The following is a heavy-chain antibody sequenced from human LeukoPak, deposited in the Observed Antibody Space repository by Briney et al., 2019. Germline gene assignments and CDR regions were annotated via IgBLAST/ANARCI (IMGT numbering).Heavy chain of an antibody. Sequence: SETLSLTCTVSGGSISSYYWSWIRQPPGKGLEWIGYIYYSGSTNYNPSLKSRVTISVDTSKNQFSLNLSSVTAADTAVYYCARVLSGKWFGGNWFDPWGQGTMVTVSS. CDR2: IYYSGST. CDR1: GGSISSYY. V-gene: IGHV4-59*01. D-gene: IGHD3-10*01. J-gene: IGHJ5*02. CDR3: ARVLSGKWFGGNWFDP.